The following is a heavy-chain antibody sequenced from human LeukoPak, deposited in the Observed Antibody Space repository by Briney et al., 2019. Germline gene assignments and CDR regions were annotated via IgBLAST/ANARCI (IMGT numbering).Heavy chain of an antibody. CDR1: GFTFSSCG. CDR2: IWYDGSNK. J-gene: IGHJ1*01. V-gene: IGHV3-33*06. Sequence: GRSLRLSCAASGFTFSSCGMHWVRQAPGKGLEWVAVIWYDGSNKYYAHSVKGRFTISRDNSKNALYLQMNSLRAEDTAVYYCAKGSDSSGYSGWEYFQHWGQGTLVTVSS. D-gene: IGHD3-22*01. CDR3: AKGSDSSGYSGWEYFQH.